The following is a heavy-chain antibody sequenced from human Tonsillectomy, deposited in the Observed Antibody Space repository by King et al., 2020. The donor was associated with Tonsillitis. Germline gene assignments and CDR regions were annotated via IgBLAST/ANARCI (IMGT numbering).Heavy chain of an antibody. J-gene: IGHJ6*02. CDR2: IRSKANSYAT. CDR3: TRETDYYYYGMDV. CDR1: GFTFSGSA. V-gene: IGHV3-73*01. Sequence: VQLVESGGGLVQPGGSLKLSCAASGFTFSGSAMHWVRQASGKGLEWVGRIRSKANSYATAYAASVKGRVTISRDDSKNTAYLQMNSLKTEDTAVYYCTRETDYYYYGMDVWGQGTTVTVSS.